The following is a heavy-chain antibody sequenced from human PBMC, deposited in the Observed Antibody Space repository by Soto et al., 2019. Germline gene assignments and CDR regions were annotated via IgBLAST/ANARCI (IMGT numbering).Heavy chain of an antibody. V-gene: IGHV1-3*01. J-gene: IGHJ6*01. D-gene: IGHD3-3*01. CDR3: ASRLECHNTHRGCRDYYYYGMDV. Sequence: ASVKGSFKASGYTFTSYAMHLVRQAPGQSLEWIAWINAGNGNTKYSHKFHGRVTITRDTSASTAYMELSSLRSEETAVYYCASRLECHNTHRGCRDYYYYGMDVWGQGTTVTVSS. CDR1: GYTFTSYA. CDR2: INAGNGNT.